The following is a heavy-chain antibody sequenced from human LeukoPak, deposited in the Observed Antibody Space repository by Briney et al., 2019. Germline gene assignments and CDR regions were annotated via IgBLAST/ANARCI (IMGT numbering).Heavy chain of an antibody. Sequence: GGSLRLSCAASGFNFSNSGMHWVRQAPGKGLEWVAIILYDESKAYADSVKGRFTISRDNSKNTLYLQMKSLRGEDTAVYYCARDGDSQYCSSTNCLFHYWGQGTLVTVSS. J-gene: IGHJ4*02. D-gene: IGHD2-2*01. V-gene: IGHV3-33*05. CDR1: GFNFSNSG. CDR2: ILYDESKA. CDR3: ARDGDSQYCSSTNCLFHY.